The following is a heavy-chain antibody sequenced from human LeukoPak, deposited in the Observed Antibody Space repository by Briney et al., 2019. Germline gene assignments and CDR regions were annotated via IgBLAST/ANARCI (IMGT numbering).Heavy chain of an antibody. CDR1: GFTFSSYW. J-gene: IGHJ4*02. D-gene: IGHD4-17*01. Sequence: GSLRLSSAVSGFTFSSYWMSWFRQAPGKGLEWVANINQDGSQKFSVDSVKGRFTISRDNAKNSLSLQMNSLRVEDTAVYYCARDWFDGDYDRFDYWGQGTLVTVSS. CDR2: INQDGSQK. V-gene: IGHV3-7*03. CDR3: ARDWFDGDYDRFDY.